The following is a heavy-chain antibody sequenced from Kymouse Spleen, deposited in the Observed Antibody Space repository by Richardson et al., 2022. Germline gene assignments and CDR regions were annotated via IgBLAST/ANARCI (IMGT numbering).Heavy chain of an antibody. Sequence: EVQLVESGGGLVKPGGSLRLSCAASGFTFSNAWMSWVRQAPGKGLEWVGRIKSKTDGGTTDYAAPVKGRFTISRDDSKNTLYLQMNSLKTEDTAVYYCTTWVVVPEAGYWYFDLWGRGTLVTVSS. CDR2: IKSKTDGGTT. CDR3: TTWVVVPEAGYWYFDL. J-gene: IGHJ2*01. V-gene: IGHV3-15*01. CDR1: GFTFSNAW. D-gene: IGHD2-2*02.